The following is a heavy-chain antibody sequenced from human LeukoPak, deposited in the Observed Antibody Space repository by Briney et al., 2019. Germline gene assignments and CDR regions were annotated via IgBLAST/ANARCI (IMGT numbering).Heavy chain of an antibody. J-gene: IGHJ6*02. CDR1: GFTFSSYW. Sequence: GGSLRLSCAASGFTFSSYWMSWVRQAPGKGLEWVSYISSSGSTIYYADSVKGRFTISRDNAKNSLYLQMNSLRAEDTAVYYCARDQGIADYGMDVWGQGTTVTVSS. D-gene: IGHD6-13*01. V-gene: IGHV3-48*04. CDR3: ARDQGIADYGMDV. CDR2: ISSSGSTI.